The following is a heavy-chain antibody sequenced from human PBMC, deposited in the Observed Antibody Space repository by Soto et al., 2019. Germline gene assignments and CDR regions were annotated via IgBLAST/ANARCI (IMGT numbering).Heavy chain of an antibody. V-gene: IGHV5-51*01. D-gene: IGHD7-27*01. CDR1: GYSFTSYW. CDR2: IYPGDSDT. CDR3: ARSFPWGEERRYYYYGMDV. J-gene: IGHJ6*02. Sequence: GESLKISCQGSGYSFTSYWIGWVRQMPGKGLEWMGIIYPGDSDTRYSPSFQGQVTISADKSISTAYLQWSSLKASDTAMYYCARSFPWGEERRYYYYGMDVWGQGTTVTVSS.